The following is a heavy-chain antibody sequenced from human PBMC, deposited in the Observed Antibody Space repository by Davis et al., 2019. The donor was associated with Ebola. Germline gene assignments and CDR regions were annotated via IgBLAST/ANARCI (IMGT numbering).Heavy chain of an antibody. V-gene: IGHV3-21*01. Sequence: GESLKISCAASGFTFTSHSMIWVRQAPGKGLEWVASVSTNSLYIYYADSVKGRFTISRDNSKNTLYLQMNSLRAEDTAVYYCAKDRRYSSSPFDYWGQGTLVTVSS. CDR3: AKDRRYSSSPFDY. D-gene: IGHD6-6*01. J-gene: IGHJ4*02. CDR1: GFTFTSHS. CDR2: VSTNSLYI.